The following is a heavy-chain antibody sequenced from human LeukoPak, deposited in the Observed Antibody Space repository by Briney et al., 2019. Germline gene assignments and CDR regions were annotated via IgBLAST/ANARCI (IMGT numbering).Heavy chain of an antibody. D-gene: IGHD6-13*01. J-gene: IGHJ4*02. Sequence: GGPLRLSCAASGFTFSSYDMHWVRQATGKGLEWVSAIGTAGDTYYPGSVKGRFTISRENAKNSLYLQMNSLRAGDTAVYYCAAGRHSSSWYEEWGQGTLVTVSS. CDR3: AAGRHSSSWYEE. CDR2: IGTAGDT. V-gene: IGHV3-13*01. CDR1: GFTFSSYD.